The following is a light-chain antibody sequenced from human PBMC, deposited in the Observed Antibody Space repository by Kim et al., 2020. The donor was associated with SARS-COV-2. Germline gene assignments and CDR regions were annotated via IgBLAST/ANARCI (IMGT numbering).Light chain of an antibody. J-gene: IGLJ3*02. CDR2: VNSDGSH. CDR3: QTWGTGIRV. V-gene: IGLV4-69*01. Sequence: ASVKLPCTLSSGNSSYVIAWHQQQPEKGPRYLMKVNSDGSHSKGDGIPDRFSGSSSGAERYLTISSLQSEDEADYYCQTWGTGIRVFGGGTQLTVL. CDR1: SGNSSYV.